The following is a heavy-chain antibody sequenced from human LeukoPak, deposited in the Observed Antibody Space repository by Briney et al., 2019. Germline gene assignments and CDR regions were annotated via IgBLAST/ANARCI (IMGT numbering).Heavy chain of an antibody. CDR2: IFYSETVYYSGNT. J-gene: IGHJ4*02. Sequence: SETLSLTCTVSGASFSDYYWSWIRQPPGKGLEYIGYIFYSETVYYSGNTDYNPSLKGRVTISVDTSKRQFSLKLTSVTAADTAVYYCASTSNSALGLPYFDHWGQGSLVTVSS. V-gene: IGHV4-59*01. CDR3: ASTSNSALGLPYFDH. CDR1: GASFSDYY. D-gene: IGHD5-18*01.